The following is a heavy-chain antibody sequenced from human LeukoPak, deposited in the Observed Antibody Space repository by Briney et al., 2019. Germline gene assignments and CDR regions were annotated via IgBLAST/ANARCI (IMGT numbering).Heavy chain of an antibody. CDR1: GFTFDDYA. CDR2: ISWNSGSI. Sequence: PGGSLRLSCAASGFTFDDYAMHWVRQAPGKGLEWVSGISWNSGSIGYADSVKGRFTISRDNAKNSLYLQMNSLRAEDTALYYCAKSGAAGIKYWYFDLWGRGTLVTVSS. D-gene: IGHD6-13*01. J-gene: IGHJ2*01. V-gene: IGHV3-9*01. CDR3: AKSGAAGIKYWYFDL.